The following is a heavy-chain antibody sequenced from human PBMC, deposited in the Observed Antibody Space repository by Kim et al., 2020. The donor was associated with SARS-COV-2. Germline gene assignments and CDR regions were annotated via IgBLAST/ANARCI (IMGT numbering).Heavy chain of an antibody. D-gene: IGHD3-10*01. CDR1: GYTFTSYA. V-gene: IGHV1-3*01. Sequence: ASVKVSCKASGYTFTSYAMHWVRQAPGQRLEWMGWINAGNGNTKYSQKFQGRVTITRDTSASTAYMELSSLRSEDTAVYYCARTKGLLWFGEDGDWYFDLWGRGTLVTVSS. J-gene: IGHJ2*01. CDR2: INAGNGNT. CDR3: ARTKGLLWFGEDGDWYFDL.